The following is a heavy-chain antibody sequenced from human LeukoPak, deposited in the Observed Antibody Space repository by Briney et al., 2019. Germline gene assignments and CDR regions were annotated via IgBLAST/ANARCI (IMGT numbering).Heavy chain of an antibody. Sequence: SETLSLTCTVSGGSISSSTYYWGWIRQPPGKGPEWIASIYYSGSTYYNPSLKSRVTISVDTSKNQFSLKVSSVTAADTAVYYCARLPAATDIWGQGTMVTVSS. CDR3: ARLPAATDI. J-gene: IGHJ3*02. V-gene: IGHV4-39*01. CDR2: IYYSGST. CDR1: GGSISSSTYY.